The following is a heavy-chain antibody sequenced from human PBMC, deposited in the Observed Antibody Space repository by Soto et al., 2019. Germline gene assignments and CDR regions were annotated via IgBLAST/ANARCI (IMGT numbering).Heavy chain of an antibody. CDR1: GDSISGYF. V-gene: IGHV4-59*01. Sequence: SETLSLTCTVSGDSISGYFWSWIRQPPGKGLEWIGYIYYSGSTNYSPSLKSRVTISINTSKNQFSLNLSSVTAADTAVYYCARSARTLVYCSGGSCFDYWGQGALVTVSS. CDR3: ARSARTLVYCSGGSCFDY. CDR2: IYYSGST. D-gene: IGHD2-15*01. J-gene: IGHJ4*02.